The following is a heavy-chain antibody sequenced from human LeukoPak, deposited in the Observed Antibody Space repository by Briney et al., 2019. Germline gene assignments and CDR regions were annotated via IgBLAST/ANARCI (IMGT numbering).Heavy chain of an antibody. CDR2: IHLNSGDT. CDR1: GYSFTDYY. V-gene: IGHV1-2*06. CDR3: ARDYSGSYTH. J-gene: IGHJ4*02. D-gene: IGHD1-26*01. Sequence: GASVKVSCKASGYSFTDYYIHWVRQAPGQGLEWVGLIHLNSGDTFYAQKFRGRVTMTRDTSINTAYMELDRLTSDDTAVYYCARDYSGSYTHWAQGTLVTVSS.